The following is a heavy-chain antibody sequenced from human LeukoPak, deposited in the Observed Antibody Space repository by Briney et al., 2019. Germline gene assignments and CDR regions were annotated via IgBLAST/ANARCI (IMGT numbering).Heavy chain of an antibody. CDR2: INYSGST. D-gene: IGHD4-17*01. J-gene: IGHJ4*02. V-gene: IGHV4-39*01. Sequence: SETLSLTCTVSSGSISTSNYYWGWVRQPPGKGLEWIGSINYSGSTSYNPSLKSRVTISVDTSKNQFSLRLSSVTAADTAFYYCARHGPFYGTAFYFDYWGQGTLVTVSS. CDR3: ARHGPFYGTAFYFDY. CDR1: SGSISTSNYY.